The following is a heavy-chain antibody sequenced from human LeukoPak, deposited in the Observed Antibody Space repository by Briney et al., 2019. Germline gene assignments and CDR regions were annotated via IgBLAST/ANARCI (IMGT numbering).Heavy chain of an antibody. Sequence: GESLKISCKPSGYRFTSYWISWVRQMPGKGLDWMGIIYPGDSDTRYSPSFQGQVTISADKSISTAYLQWSRLKATEIAMYYCARSGTMIVGPDYWGRGTLVTVSS. CDR3: ARSGTMIVGPDY. CDR2: IYPGDSDT. D-gene: IGHD3-22*01. J-gene: IGHJ4*02. V-gene: IGHV5-51*01. CDR1: GYRFTSYW.